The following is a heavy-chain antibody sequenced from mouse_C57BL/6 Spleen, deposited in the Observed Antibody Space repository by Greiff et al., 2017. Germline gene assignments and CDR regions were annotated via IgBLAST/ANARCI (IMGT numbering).Heavy chain of an antibody. D-gene: IGHD1-1*01. Sequence: QVQLQQPGAELVKPGASVKLSCKASGYTFTSYWMHWVKQRPGRGLEWIGRIAPNSGGTKYNEKFKSKATLTVDKPSSTAYMQLSSLTSEDSAVYYCARSPYYGSSSFDYWGQGTTLTVAS. CDR2: IAPNSGGT. J-gene: IGHJ2*01. V-gene: IGHV1-72*01. CDR3: ARSPYYGSSSFDY. CDR1: GYTFTSYW.